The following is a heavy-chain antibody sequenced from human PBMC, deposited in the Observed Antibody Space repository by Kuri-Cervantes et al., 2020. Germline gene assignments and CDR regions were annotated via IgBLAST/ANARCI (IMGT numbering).Heavy chain of an antibody. CDR1: GFTFSSYA. D-gene: IGHD3-10*01. CDR3: AKDMGGMVRGVTFDY. J-gene: IGHJ4*02. CDR2: MSYDGSNK. Sequence: LSLTCAASGFTFSSYAMYWVRQAPGKGLEWVAIMSYDGSNKYYADSVKGRFTIPRDNAKNSLYLQMNSLRAEDTALYYCAKDMGGMVRGVTFDYWGQGTLDTVSS. V-gene: IGHV3-30-3*01.